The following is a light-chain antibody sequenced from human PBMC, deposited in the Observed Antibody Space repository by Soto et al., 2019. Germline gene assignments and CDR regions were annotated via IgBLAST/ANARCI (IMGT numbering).Light chain of an antibody. CDR1: SSDVGSYNL. Sequence: QSALTQPASVSGSPGQSITITISCTGSSSDVGSYNLVSWYQKNPGKAPKLMIYEGSKRPSWVSNRFSGSKSGNTASLTISGLEAEDEADCYCCSYACSEVFGTGTKVTVL. V-gene: IGLV2-23*01. CDR2: EGS. J-gene: IGLJ1*01. CDR3: CSYACSEV.